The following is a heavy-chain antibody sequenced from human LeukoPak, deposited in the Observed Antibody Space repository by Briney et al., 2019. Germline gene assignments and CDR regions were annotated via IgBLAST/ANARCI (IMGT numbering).Heavy chain of an antibody. J-gene: IGHJ6*03. D-gene: IGHD2-2*02. CDR2: IYYSGIT. Sequence: SETLSLXCTVSGGSISSGDYYWSWIRQPPGKGLEWIGYIYYSGITYYNPSLKSRVTISVDTSKNQFSLKLSSVTAADTAVYYCARAGYCSSTSCYRTPIYYYYYMDVWGKGTTVTVSS. CDR3: ARAGYCSSTSCYRTPIYYYYYMDV. CDR1: GGSISSGDYY. V-gene: IGHV4-30-4*08.